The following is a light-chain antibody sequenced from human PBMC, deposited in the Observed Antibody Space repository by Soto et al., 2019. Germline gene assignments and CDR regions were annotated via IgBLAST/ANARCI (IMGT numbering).Light chain of an antibody. V-gene: IGKV1-5*03. CDR3: QQYNSYWT. Sequence: DIQMTQSPSTLSASVGDRVTITCRASQNIDSWLAWYQQKPRKAPKLLIYKASSLETGVPSRFSGSGSGTEFTLTIDSLQPDDFATYYCQQYNSYWTFGQGTKVEIK. CDR1: QNIDSW. J-gene: IGKJ1*01. CDR2: KAS.